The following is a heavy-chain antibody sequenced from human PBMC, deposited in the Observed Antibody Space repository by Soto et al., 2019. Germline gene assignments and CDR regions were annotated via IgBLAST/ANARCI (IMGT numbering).Heavy chain of an antibody. D-gene: IGHD6-6*01. CDR2: ISYDGSNK. J-gene: IGHJ6*02. CDR1: GFTFSSYA. V-gene: IGHV3-30-3*01. Sequence: GGSLRLSCSATGFTFSSYAMHWVRQAPGKGLEWVAVISYDGSNKYYADSVKGRFTISRDNSKNTLYLQMNSLRAEDTAVYYSVSSSSAHYYYGMDVWGQGTTVTVSS. CDR3: VSSSSAHYYYGMDV.